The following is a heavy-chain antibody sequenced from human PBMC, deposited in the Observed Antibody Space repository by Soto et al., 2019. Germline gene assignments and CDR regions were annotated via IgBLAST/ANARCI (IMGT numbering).Heavy chain of an antibody. Sequence: SETLSLTCAVYGGSFSGYYWSWIRQPPGKGLEWIGEINHSGSTNYNPSLKSRVTISVDTSQSQFSLKLNSVTAADTAVYYCNTEAYDNSGSLAFDIWGPGTLVT. CDR3: NTEAYDNSGSLAFDI. D-gene: IGHD3-22*01. CDR2: INHSGST. J-gene: IGHJ3*02. V-gene: IGHV4-34*03. CDR1: GGSFSGYY.